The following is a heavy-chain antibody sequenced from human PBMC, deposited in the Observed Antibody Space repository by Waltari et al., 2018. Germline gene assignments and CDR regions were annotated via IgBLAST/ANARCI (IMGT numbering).Heavy chain of an antibody. J-gene: IGHJ5*02. CDR2: IHHSGRT. D-gene: IGHD2-15*01. CDR3: ARGGIVVVVAAPSKNWFSSKNWFDP. V-gene: IGHV4-34*01. CDR1: GGSFSGYY. Sequence: QVQLQQWGAGLLKPSETLSLTCAVYGGSFSGYYWSWIRQPPGKGLEWSGEIHHSGRTHFNPPLKMRVTISVETSKNLFSLKLSSVTAADTAVYYWARGGIVVVVAAPSKNWFSSKNWFDPWGQGTLVTVSS.